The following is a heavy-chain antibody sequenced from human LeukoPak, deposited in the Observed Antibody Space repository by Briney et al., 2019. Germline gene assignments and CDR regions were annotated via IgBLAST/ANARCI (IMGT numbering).Heavy chain of an antibody. CDR1: GGTFSSYA. CDR3: ARGPENLLLWGYYWYFDL. J-gene: IGHJ2*01. V-gene: IGHV1-69*01. D-gene: IGHD2-2*01. Sequence: SVKVSCKASGGTFSSYAISWVRQAPGQGLEWMGGIIPIFGTANYAQKFQGRVTITADESTSTAYMELSSLRSEDTAVYYCARGPENLLLWGYYWYFDLWGRGTLVTVSS. CDR2: IIPIFGTA.